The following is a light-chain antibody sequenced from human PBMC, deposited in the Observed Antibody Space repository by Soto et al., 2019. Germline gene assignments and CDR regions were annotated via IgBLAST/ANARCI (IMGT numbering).Light chain of an antibody. J-gene: IGLJ1*01. CDR3: GSYAGTPFV. CDR2: EVN. V-gene: IGLV2-8*01. Sequence: QSVLTQPPSASGSPVQSVTISCTGTSSDVGRYNYVSWYQQHPGKAPKLMISEVNKRASGVPDRFSGSKSGNTASLTVSGLQAEDKADYYCGSYAGTPFVFGTGTKVTVL. CDR1: SSDVGRYNY.